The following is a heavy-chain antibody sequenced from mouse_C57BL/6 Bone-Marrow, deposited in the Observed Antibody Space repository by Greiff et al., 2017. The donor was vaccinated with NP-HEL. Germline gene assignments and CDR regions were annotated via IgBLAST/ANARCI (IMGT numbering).Heavy chain of an antibody. CDR3: TTKGAGTNY. J-gene: IGHJ2*01. CDR2: IDPENGDT. Sequence: EVQVVESGAELVRPGASVKLSCTASGFNIKDDYMHWVKQRPEQGLEWIGWIDPENGDTEYASKFQGKATITADTSSNTAYLQLSSLTSEDTAVYYCTTKGAGTNYWGQGTTLTVSS. V-gene: IGHV14-4*01. D-gene: IGHD4-1*01. CDR1: GFNIKDDY.